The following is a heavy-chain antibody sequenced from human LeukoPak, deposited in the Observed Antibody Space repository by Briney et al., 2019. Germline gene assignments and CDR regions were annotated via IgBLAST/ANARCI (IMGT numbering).Heavy chain of an antibody. Sequence: GGSLRLSCAASGFTFSSYAMSWVRQAPGKGLEWVSGVSGSGGSTYYADSVKGRFTISRDNSKNTLYLQMNSLRGEDTAVYYCAKGGPYSSSWGGKFDHWGQGTQVTVSS. CDR2: VSGSGGST. CDR3: AKGGPYSSSWGGKFDH. CDR1: GFTFSSYA. D-gene: IGHD6-13*01. J-gene: IGHJ4*02. V-gene: IGHV3-23*01.